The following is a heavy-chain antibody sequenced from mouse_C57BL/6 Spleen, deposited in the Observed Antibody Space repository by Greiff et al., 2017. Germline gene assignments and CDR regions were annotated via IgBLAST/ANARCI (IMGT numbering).Heavy chain of an antibody. D-gene: IGHD1-1*01. CDR2: IYPGDGDT. CDR1: GYAFSSSW. CDR3: ARTTTVVGYAMDY. J-gene: IGHJ4*01. Sequence: QVQLQQSGPELVKPGASVKISCKASGYAFSSSWMNWVKQRPGKGLEWIGRIYPGDGDTNYNGKFKGKATLTADKSSSTAYTQLSSLTSEDSAVYFCARTTTVVGYAMDYWGQGTSVTVSS. V-gene: IGHV1-82*01.